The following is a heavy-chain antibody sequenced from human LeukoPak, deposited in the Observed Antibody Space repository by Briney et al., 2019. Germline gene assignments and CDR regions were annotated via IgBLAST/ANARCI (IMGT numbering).Heavy chain of an antibody. CDR2: IYTSGST. J-gene: IGHJ6*03. V-gene: IGHV4-61*02. CDR3: ARCRDGYNHYYYYYMDV. CDR1: GGSVSSGSYY. Sequence: MASETLSLTCTVSGGSVSSGSYYWSWIRQPAGKGLEWIGRIYTSGSTNYNPSLKSRVTISVDTSKNQFSLKLSSVTAADTAVYYCARCRDGYNHYYYYYMDVWGKGTTVTISS. D-gene: IGHD5-24*01.